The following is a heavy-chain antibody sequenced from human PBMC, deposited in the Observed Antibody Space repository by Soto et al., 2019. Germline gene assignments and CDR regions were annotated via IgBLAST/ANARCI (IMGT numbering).Heavy chain of an antibody. J-gene: IGHJ4*02. CDR1: GVSISSSDW. CDR3: ARVTAPGVLYFDY. Sequence: QVQLQESGPGLVKPSGTLSLTCAVSGVSISSSDWWSWVRQPPGKGLEWIGEIYDSGSTNYNPSRKSRVTISVDKSKNEFSLRLSSVTAADTAVYYCARVTAPGVLYFDYWGQGTLVTVSS. CDR2: IYDSGST. V-gene: IGHV4-4*02. D-gene: IGHD2-2*01.